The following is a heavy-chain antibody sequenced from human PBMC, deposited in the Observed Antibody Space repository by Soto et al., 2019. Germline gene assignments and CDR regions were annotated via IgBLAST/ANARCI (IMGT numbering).Heavy chain of an antibody. D-gene: IGHD6-13*01. CDR1: GYTFTSDV. Sequence: GFSVKCCVNASGYTFTSDVMSWVRQAPGQVLDWMGWISAYNGNTNYAQKLQGRVTMTTDKSTSKAYMELRSPRSDDTAVYYCAREHHLVPWDTWGQGAIVTVSS. CDR3: AREHHLVPWDT. V-gene: IGHV1-18*01. CDR2: ISAYNGNT. J-gene: IGHJ5*02.